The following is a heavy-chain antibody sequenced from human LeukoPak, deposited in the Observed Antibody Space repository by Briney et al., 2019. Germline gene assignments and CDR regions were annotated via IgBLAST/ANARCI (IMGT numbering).Heavy chain of an antibody. CDR3: TTARLYYYDSSGYFPRWFDP. J-gene: IGHJ5*02. CDR1: GITFSNAW. Sequence: GGSLRLSCAASGITFSNAWMSWVRQAPGEGLEWVGRIKSKTDGGTTDYAGPGKGRFTISRDDSKNMLYLQMNSLKTEDTAVYYCTTARLYYYDSSGYFPRWFDPWGQGTLVTVSP. V-gene: IGHV3-15*01. CDR2: IKSKTDGGTT. D-gene: IGHD3-22*01.